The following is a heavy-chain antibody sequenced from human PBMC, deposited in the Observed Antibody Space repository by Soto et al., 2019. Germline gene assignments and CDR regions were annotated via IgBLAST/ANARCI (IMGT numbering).Heavy chain of an antibody. CDR3: ARGDFWSGSTGFDY. Sequence: SETLSLTCTVSGGSVSSGSYYWSWIRQPPGKGLEWIGYIYYSGSTNYNPSLKSRVTISVDTSKNQFSLKLSSVTAADTAVYYCARGDFWSGSTGFDYLGQGTLVTVSS. D-gene: IGHD3-3*01. J-gene: IGHJ4*02. V-gene: IGHV4-61*01. CDR1: GGSVSSGSYY. CDR2: IYYSGST.